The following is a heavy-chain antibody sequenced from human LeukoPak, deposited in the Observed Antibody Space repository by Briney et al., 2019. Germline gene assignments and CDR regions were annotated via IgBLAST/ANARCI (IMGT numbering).Heavy chain of an antibody. J-gene: IGHJ4*02. Sequence: GGSLRLSCAASGFTFSSYGMHWVRQAPGKGLGWVAVISYDGSNKYYADSVKGRFTISRDNSKNTLYLQMNSLRAEDTAVYYCAKDLQAGSSGEDYWGQGTLVTVSS. V-gene: IGHV3-30*18. CDR1: GFTFSSYG. CDR2: ISYDGSNK. CDR3: AKDLQAGSSGEDY. D-gene: IGHD6-13*01.